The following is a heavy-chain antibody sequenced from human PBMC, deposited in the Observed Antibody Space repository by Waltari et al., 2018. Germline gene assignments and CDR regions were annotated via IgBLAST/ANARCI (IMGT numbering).Heavy chain of an antibody. Sequence: VQLQESGPGVAKPAATLSLTCGVPDYSIRDGYSWGWIRQPPGKGLEGIGTVSHGGGPYYIPSLKNRLTISVDTTKNQFSLRLSSVTAADTAVYCCARSTVIDSYFDSWGQGTLVTVSS. CDR1: DYSIRDGYS. CDR2: VSHGGGP. V-gene: IGHV4-38-2*01. D-gene: IGHD3-22*01. CDR3: ARSTVIDSYFDS. J-gene: IGHJ4*02.